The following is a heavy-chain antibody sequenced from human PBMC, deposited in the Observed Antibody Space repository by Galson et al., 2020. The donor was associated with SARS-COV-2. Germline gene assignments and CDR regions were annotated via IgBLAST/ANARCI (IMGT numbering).Heavy chain of an antibody. D-gene: IGHD1-1*01. CDR2: ISGYNGDT. J-gene: IGHJ3*02. Sequence: ASVKVSCKASDYSFSSYGITWVRQVPGQGLEWLGWISGYNGDTKYTQRLLGRVTLTTDTSTSTAYMELKSLSSDDTAVYYCARTSPWKLGPHDAFDIWGQGTMVIVSS. CDR1: DYSFSSYG. V-gene: IGHV1-18*01. CDR3: ARTSPWKLGPHDAFDI.